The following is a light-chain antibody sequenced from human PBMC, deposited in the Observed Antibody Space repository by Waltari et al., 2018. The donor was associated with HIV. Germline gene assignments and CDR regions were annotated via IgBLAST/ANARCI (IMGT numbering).Light chain of an antibody. Sequence: QSALTQPPSASGSPGQSVTISCTGTGSAVGAYNYVSWDQQHPGKAPKLLIYEGNRRPSGVPDCFSGSKSGNTASLTVSGLQAEDEADYYCSSYAGYNNYVFGTGTKVTVL. V-gene: IGLV2-8*01. CDR3: SSYAGYNNYV. CDR2: EGN. J-gene: IGLJ1*01. CDR1: GSAVGAYNY.